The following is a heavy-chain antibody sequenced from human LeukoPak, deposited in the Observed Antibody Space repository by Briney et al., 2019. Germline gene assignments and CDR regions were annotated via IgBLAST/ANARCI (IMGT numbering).Heavy chain of an antibody. J-gene: IGHJ3*02. CDR1: GYSFTSYW. CDR3: ARRPLYDSSGYYFDAFDI. CDR2: IYPGDSDT. Sequence: GESLKISCKASGYSFTSYWIGWVRQMPGKGLEWMGIIYPGDSDTRYSPSFQGQVTISADKSISTAYLQWSSLKASDTAMYYCARRPLYDSSGYYFDAFDIWGQGTMVTVSS. D-gene: IGHD3-22*01. V-gene: IGHV5-51*01.